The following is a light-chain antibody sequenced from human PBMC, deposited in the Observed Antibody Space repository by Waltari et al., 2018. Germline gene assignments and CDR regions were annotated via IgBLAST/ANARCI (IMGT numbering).Light chain of an antibody. J-gene: IGLJ2*01. CDR1: SLRRYY. CDR3: HSRDSSSTRF. V-gene: IGLV3-19*01. Sequence: SSELTQDPTVSVALGQTVRITCQGDSLRRYYPSWYQQRPGQAPILVLYGQNNRPSGIPDRFAGSISGYTASLTITGAQAEDEADYYCHSRDSSSTRFFGGGTRLTV. CDR2: GQN.